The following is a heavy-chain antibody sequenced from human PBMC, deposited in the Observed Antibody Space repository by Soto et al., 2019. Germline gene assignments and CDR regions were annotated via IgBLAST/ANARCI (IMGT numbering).Heavy chain of an antibody. CDR1: GFTFDGYA. D-gene: IGHD2-2*02. CDR2: ISWNSGSI. CDR3: AKRFVPAAIGWFDP. V-gene: IGHV3-9*01. J-gene: IGHJ5*02. Sequence: EVQLVESRGGLVQPGRTLRLACAAAGFTFDGYAMHWVRQAPGKGLEWVSGISWNSGSIGYADSVKGRFTISRDNAKNSLYLQMNSLRAEDTALYYCAKRFVPAAIGWFDPCGQGTLVTVSS.